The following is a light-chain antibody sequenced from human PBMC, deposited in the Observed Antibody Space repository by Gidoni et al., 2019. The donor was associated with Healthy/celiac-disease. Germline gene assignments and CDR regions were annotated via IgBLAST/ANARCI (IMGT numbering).Light chain of an antibody. CDR3: SSYTSSSTWV. J-gene: IGLJ3*02. Sequence: QSALPQPASVSGSPGPSITISCTGTNSDIGGYNYVSWYQQHPGKAPKLMIYDVSKRPSGVSNRFSGSKSGNTASLTISGLQAEDEADYYCSSYTSSSTWVFGGGTKLTVL. CDR2: DVS. CDR1: NSDIGGYNY. V-gene: IGLV2-14*03.